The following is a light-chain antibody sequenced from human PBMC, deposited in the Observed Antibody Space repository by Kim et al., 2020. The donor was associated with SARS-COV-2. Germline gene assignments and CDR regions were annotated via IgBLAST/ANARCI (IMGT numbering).Light chain of an antibody. J-gene: IGLJ1*01. V-gene: IGLV1-44*01. CDR1: DSNIGTTT. CDR2: SDN. Sequence: GQRVTISCHGSDSNIGTTTVNWYQHLPGAAPKLLIYSDNHRPSGVPDRFSGSKSGTSASLAISGLQSDDEADYYCAAWDDSLNGYVFGSGTKVTVL. CDR3: AAWDDSLNGYV.